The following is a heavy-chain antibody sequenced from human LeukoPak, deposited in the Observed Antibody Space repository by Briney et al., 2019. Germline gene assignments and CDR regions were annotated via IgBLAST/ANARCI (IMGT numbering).Heavy chain of an antibody. D-gene: IGHD3-22*01. Sequence: GGSLRLSCAASGFTFSTYAMSWVRQAPGKGLEWVSVISGGGGSTYYADSVKGRFTISRDNSKNMLYLQTNSLRAEDTAAYYCAKRGYDSSGYYGYFDYWGQGTLVTVSS. CDR2: ISGGGGST. CDR3: AKRGYDSSGYYGYFDY. V-gene: IGHV3-23*01. J-gene: IGHJ4*02. CDR1: GFTFSTYA.